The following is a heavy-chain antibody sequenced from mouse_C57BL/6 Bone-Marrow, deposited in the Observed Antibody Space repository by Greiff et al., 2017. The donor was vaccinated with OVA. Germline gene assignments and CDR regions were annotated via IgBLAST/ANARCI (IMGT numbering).Heavy chain of an antibody. CDR1: GFTFSDYY. V-gene: IGHV5-16*01. CDR2: INYDGSST. Sequence: EVKLVESEGGLVQPGSSMKLSCTASGFTFSDYYMAWVRQVPEKGLEWVANINYDGSSTYYLDSLKSRFIISRDNAKNILYLQMSSLKSEDTATYYCARGGGDYDGYYFDYWGQGTTLTVSS. D-gene: IGHD2-4*01. CDR3: ARGGGDYDGYYFDY. J-gene: IGHJ2*01.